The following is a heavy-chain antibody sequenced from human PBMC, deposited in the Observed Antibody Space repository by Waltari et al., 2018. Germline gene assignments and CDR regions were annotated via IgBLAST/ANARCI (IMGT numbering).Heavy chain of an antibody. CDR2: ICASADCA. Sequence: EVQLGESGGGLVQPGGSLGLSCVAPGSTFSPNAVSWARQAPGKGLEWISSICASADCAYYADSVKGRFTISRDNSKNTLYLQANTLGAEDTAVYYCADAGWGEPKAYWGQGTLVTVSS. D-gene: IGHD1-26*01. CDR3: ADAGWGEPKAY. CDR1: GSTFSPNA. V-gene: IGHV3-23*04. J-gene: IGHJ4*02.